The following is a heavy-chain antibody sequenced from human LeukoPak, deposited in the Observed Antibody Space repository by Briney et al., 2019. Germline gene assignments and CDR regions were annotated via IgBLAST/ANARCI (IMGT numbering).Heavy chain of an antibody. CDR3: ARAPERWYSYGSYTYHYMDV. V-gene: IGHV4-59*01. CDR2: ISYSGST. CDR1: GGSISNYY. Sequence: PSETLSLTCSVSGGSISNYYWNWIRQPPGKGLEGIGSISYSGSTNYNPSLESRVTISVDTSKNQISLKVSSVTAADTAIYYCARAPERWYSYGSYTYHYMDVWGRGTTVTVSS. J-gene: IGHJ6*03. D-gene: IGHD3-10*01.